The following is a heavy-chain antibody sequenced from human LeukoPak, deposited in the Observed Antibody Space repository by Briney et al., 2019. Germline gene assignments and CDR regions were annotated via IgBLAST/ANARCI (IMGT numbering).Heavy chain of an antibody. CDR2: IWYDGSNK. CDR3: ARQSGLTGPYYYYGMDV. Sequence: GGSLRLSCAASGFTFSSYGMHWVRQGPGQGLEWVGVIWYDGSNKYYADSVKGRFTISRDNSKNTLYLQMNSLRAEDTAVYYWARQSGLTGPYYYYGMDVWGQGTTVTVSS. J-gene: IGHJ6*02. D-gene: IGHD7-27*01. CDR1: GFTFSSYG. V-gene: IGHV3-33*01.